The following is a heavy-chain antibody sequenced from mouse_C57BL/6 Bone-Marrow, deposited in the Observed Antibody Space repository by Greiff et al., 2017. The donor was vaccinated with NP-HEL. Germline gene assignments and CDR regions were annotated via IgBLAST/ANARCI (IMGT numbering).Heavy chain of an antibody. V-gene: IGHV1-61*01. Sequence: VQLQQPGAELVRPGSSVKLSCKASGYTFTSYWMDWVKQRPGQGLEWIGNIYPSDSETHYNQKFKDKATLTVDKSSSTAYMQLSSLTSEDSAVYCCARERGDYFDDWGQGTTLTVAS. CDR1: GYTFTSYW. CDR2: IYPSDSET. CDR3: ARERGDYFDD. J-gene: IGHJ2*01.